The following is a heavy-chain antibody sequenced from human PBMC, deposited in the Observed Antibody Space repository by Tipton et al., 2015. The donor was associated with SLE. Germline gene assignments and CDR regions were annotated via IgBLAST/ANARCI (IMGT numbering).Heavy chain of an antibody. CDR2: ISGNGGYT. CDR3: AKFFAAGIVVVLPGEDS. J-gene: IGHJ4*02. Sequence: SLRLSCAASGFNFRNYAMSWVRQPAGKGLEWVSGISGNGGYTFYSDSVKGRLTISRDNSKSTVYLQMNRLRADDTATYYCAKFFAAGIVVVLPGEDSWGQGTLVSVSS. V-gene: IGHV3-23*01. D-gene: IGHD3-22*01. CDR1: GFNFRNYA.